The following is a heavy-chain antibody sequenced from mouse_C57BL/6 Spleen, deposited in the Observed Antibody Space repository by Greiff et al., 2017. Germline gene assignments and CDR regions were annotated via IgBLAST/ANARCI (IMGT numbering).Heavy chain of an antibody. D-gene: IGHD2-5*01. CDR2: IYPGAGDT. Sequence: VQGVESGAELVKPGASVKISCKASGYAFSSYWMNWVKPRPGKGLEWIGQIYPGAGDTNYNGKFKGKATLTADKSSSTAYMQLSSLTSEDSAVYFCARGYYSNYDYFDYWGQGTTLTVSS. V-gene: IGHV1-80*01. J-gene: IGHJ2*01. CDR3: ARGYYSNYDYFDY. CDR1: GYAFSSYW.